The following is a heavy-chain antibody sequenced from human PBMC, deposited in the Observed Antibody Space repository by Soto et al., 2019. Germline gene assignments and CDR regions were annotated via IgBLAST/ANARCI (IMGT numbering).Heavy chain of an antibody. J-gene: IGHJ5*02. CDR1: GGSISSGGYY. Sequence: SETLSLTCTVCGGSISSGGYYWSWIRQHPGKGLEWIGYIYYSGSTYYNPSLKSRVTISVDTSKNQFSLKLSSVTAADTAVYYCARDSDYDWDWFDPWGQGTLVTVSS. D-gene: IGHD3-22*01. CDR2: IYYSGST. V-gene: IGHV4-31*03. CDR3: ARDSDYDWDWFDP.